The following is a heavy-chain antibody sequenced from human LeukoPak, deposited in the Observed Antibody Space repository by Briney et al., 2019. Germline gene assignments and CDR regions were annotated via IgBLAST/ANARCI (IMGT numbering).Heavy chain of an antibody. CDR1: GYTFTSYD. D-gene: IGHD1-26*01. V-gene: IGHV1-8*01. CDR3: ARGAAYSGSYSW. CDR2: MNPNSGNT. Sequence: ASVTVSCKASGYTFTSYDINWVRQAPGQGLEWMGWMNPNSGNTGYAQKFQGRVTMTRNTSISTAYMELSSLRSEDTAVYYCARGAAYSGSYSWWGQGTLVTVSS. J-gene: IGHJ4*02.